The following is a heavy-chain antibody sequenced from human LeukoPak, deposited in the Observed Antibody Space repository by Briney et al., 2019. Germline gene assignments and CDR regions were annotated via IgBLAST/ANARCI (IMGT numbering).Heavy chain of an antibody. CDR2: ISDSGGNT. CDR3: AKEPDGDYVYFDY. J-gene: IGHJ4*02. D-gene: IGHD4-17*01. Sequence: PAGSLRLSCAASGFTFSSYTMSWVRQAPGKGLEWVSTISDSGGNTYYPDSVKGRFTISRDNSKNTLYLQMNSLRAEDTAVYYCAKEPDGDYVYFDYWGQGTLVTVSS. CDR1: GFTFSSYT. V-gene: IGHV3-23*01.